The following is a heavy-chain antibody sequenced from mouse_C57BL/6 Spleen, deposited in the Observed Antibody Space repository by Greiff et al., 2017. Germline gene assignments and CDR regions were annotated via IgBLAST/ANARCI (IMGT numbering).Heavy chain of an antibody. CDR2: IWSGGST. D-gene: IGHD2-5*01. J-gene: IGHJ4*01. V-gene: IGHV2-2*01. CDR1: GFSLTSYG. Sequence: VMLVESGPGLVQPSQSLSITCPVSGFSLTSYGVHWVRQSPGKGLEWLGVIWSGGSTDYNAAFISRLSISKDNSKSQVFFKMNSLQADDTAIYYCARRSNYYYAMDYWGQGTSVTVSS. CDR3: ARRSNYYYAMDY.